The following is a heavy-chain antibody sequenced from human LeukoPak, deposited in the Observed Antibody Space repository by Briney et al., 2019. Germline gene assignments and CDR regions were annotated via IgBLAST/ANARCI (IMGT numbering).Heavy chain of an antibody. D-gene: IGHD3-22*01. V-gene: IGHV1-18*01. CDR1: GSAFTSYG. J-gene: IGHJ4*02. Sequence: ASVKVSCKAAGSAFTSYGISWVRQAPGQGLEWMGWISAYNGNTNYAQKLQGRVTMTTDTSTSTAYMELRSLRSDDTAVYYCARENYYDSSGYSLDYWGQGTLVTVSS. CDR3: ARENYYDSSGYSLDY. CDR2: ISAYNGNT.